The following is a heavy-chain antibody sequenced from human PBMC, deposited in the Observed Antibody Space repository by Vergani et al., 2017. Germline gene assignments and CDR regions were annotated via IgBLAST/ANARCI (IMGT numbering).Heavy chain of an antibody. D-gene: IGHD2-2*01. CDR2: ISSSSSYI. Sequence: EVQLVESGGGLVKPGGSLRLSCAASGFTFSSYSMNWVRKAPGKGLEWVSSISSSSSYIYYADSVKGRFTISRDNAKNSLYLQMNSLRAEDTAVYYCARGAHSTYYYYYYMDVWGKGTTVTVSS. CDR3: ARGAHSTYYYYYYMDV. V-gene: IGHV3-21*01. J-gene: IGHJ6*03. CDR1: GFTFSSYS.